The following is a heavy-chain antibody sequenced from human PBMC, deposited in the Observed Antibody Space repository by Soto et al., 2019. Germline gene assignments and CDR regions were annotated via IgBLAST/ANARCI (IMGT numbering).Heavy chain of an antibody. D-gene: IGHD4-4*01. CDR3: ARGHDYMYNWFDP. CDR2: IYYSGST. J-gene: IGHJ5*02. CDR1: GFSISSGGYY. V-gene: IGHV4-31*03. Sequence: TSETLSLTCPVSGFSISSGGYYWSWIRQHPGKGLEWIGYIYYSGSTYYNPSLKSRVTISVDTSKNQFSLKLSSVTAADTAVYYCARGHDYMYNWFDPWGQGTLVTVSS.